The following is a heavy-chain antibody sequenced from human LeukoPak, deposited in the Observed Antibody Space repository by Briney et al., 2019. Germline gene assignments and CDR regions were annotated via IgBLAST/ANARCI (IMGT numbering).Heavy chain of an antibody. D-gene: IGHD2-15*01. J-gene: IGHJ5*02. V-gene: IGHV4-38-2*02. Sequence: SETLSLTCTVSFYSISSGYYWGWIRQPPGKGLEGIGNIYHTGNTYYTPSLKRRVTMSVDTSKNPFSLKLSTVTAADTAVYYCARQIRPRDCSGGSCYSTGNWFDPSGQGTLVTVSS. CDR2: IYHTGNT. CDR3: ARQIRPRDCSGGSCYSTGNWFDP. CDR1: FYSISSGYY.